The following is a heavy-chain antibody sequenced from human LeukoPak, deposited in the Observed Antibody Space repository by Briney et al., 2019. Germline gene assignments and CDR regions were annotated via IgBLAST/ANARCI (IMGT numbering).Heavy chain of an antibody. CDR2: ISYDGSNK. D-gene: IGHD3-22*01. CDR1: GFTFSSYG. V-gene: IGHV3-30*18. Sequence: GRSLRLSCAASGFTFSSYGMHWVRQAPGKGLEWVAVISYDGSNKYYADSVKGRFTISRDNSKNTLYLQMNSLRAEDTAVYCCANLLWSSGYSDIDYWGQGTLVTVSS. CDR3: ANLLWSSGYSDIDY. J-gene: IGHJ4*02.